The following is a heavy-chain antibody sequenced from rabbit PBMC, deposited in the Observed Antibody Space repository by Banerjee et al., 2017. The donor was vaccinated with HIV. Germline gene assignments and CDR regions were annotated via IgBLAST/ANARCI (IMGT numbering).Heavy chain of an antibody. CDR2: IYAGSSGNT. CDR3: ARDLAGVIGWNFGL. V-gene: IGHV1S40*01. D-gene: IGHD4-1*01. CDR1: GFSFSSSYW. Sequence: QSLEESGGDLVKPGASLTLTCTASGFSFSSSYWICWVRQAPGKGLECIACIYAGSSGNTYYANWAKGRFTISKTSSTTVTLQMTSLTAADTATYFCARDLAGVIGWNFGLWGPGTLVTVS. J-gene: IGHJ4*01.